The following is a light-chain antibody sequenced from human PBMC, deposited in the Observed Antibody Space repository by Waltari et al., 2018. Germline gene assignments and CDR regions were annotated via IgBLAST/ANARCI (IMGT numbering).Light chain of an antibody. CDR1: ALPKQD. Sequence: SYELTQPPSVSVSPGQTARITCPGDALPKQDAYWHHQRPGQAPVLVIYRDTERPSGIPERFSGSSSGTIVTLTISGVQAEDEADYYCQSADSSGNYVVFGGGTKLTVL. V-gene: IGLV3-25*03. CDR2: RDT. CDR3: QSADSSGNYVV. J-gene: IGLJ2*01.